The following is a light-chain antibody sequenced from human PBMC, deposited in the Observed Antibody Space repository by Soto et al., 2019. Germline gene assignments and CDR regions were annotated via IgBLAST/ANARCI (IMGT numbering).Light chain of an antibody. CDR2: GAS. CDR3: QQYGGSPRT. V-gene: IGKV3-20*01. Sequence: EIVLTQSPGTLSLSPGEGATLSCRASQSIGGNFLAWYQQKRGQAPRLLIHGASNRATGIPDRFSGSGSGTDFTLTITRLEPEHFAVYYCQQYGGSPRTFGQGTKVEVK. CDR1: QSIGGNF. J-gene: IGKJ1*01.